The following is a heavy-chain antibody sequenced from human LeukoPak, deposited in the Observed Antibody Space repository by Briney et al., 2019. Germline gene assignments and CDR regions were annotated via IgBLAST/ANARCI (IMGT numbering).Heavy chain of an antibody. Sequence: SQTLSLTCTVSGGSISSGSYYWSWIRQPAGKGLEWIGRIYTSGSTNYNPSLKSRVTISVDTSKNQFSLKPSSVTAADTAVYYCASNVEYSSSWYGVGWFDPWGQGTLVTVSS. V-gene: IGHV4-61*02. J-gene: IGHJ5*02. CDR1: GGSISSGSYY. CDR2: IYTSGST. D-gene: IGHD6-13*01. CDR3: ASNVEYSSSWYGVGWFDP.